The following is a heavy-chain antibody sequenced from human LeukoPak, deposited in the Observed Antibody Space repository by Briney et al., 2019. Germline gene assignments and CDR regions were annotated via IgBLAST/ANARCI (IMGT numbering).Heavy chain of an antibody. CDR1: VFTLCDYA. Sequence: GGSLRHSCAAPVFTLCDYAVDSVRWAPGKVLEWVSGISWNSGSIGYADSVKGRFTISRDNAKDSLYLQMNSLRAEVMALYYCAKDNGGVYYYYYMDVWGKGTTVTASS. D-gene: IGHD3-16*01. CDR3: AKDNGGVYYYYYMDV. J-gene: IGHJ6*03. V-gene: IGHV3-9*03. CDR2: ISWNSGSI.